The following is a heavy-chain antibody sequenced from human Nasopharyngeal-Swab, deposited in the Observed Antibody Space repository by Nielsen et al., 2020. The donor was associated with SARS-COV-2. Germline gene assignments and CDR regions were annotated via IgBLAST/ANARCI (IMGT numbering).Heavy chain of an antibody. CDR2: ISHDGSKK. J-gene: IGHJ6*02. Sequence: GGSLRLSCAASGFTFSSYAMHWVRQAPGKGLEWVAVISHDGSKKYYADSVKGRFTISRDNSKNTLYLQMNSLRAEDTAVYYCARDQGSSWYTYYYYYGMDVWGQGTTVTVSS. D-gene: IGHD6-13*01. CDR3: ARDQGSSWYTYYYYYGMDV. CDR1: GFTFSSYA. V-gene: IGHV3-30-3*01.